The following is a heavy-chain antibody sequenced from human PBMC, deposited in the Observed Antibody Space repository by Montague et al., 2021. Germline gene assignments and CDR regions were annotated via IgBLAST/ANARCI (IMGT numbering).Heavy chain of an antibody. CDR3: ARLTFAIGDTPEVFDI. J-gene: IGHJ3*02. CDR1: GGSISRRPYY. CDR2: IPYNGSP. Sequence: SETLSLTCSVSGGSISRRPYYWAWIRQPPGKGLEWIATIPYNGSPYSDSALKSRVTISVDTSKNQLSLRLTSVTAIDTAVYYCARLTFAIGDTPEVFDIWGQGTTVTVSS. V-gene: IGHV4-39*01. D-gene: IGHD3/OR15-3a*01.